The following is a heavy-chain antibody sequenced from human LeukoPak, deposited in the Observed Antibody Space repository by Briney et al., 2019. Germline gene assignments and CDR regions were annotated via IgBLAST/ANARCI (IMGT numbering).Heavy chain of an antibody. Sequence: GGSLRLSCAASGFTFSSYWMSWVRQAPGKGLEWVAVISYDGSNKYYADSVKGRFTISRDNSKNTLYLQMNSLRAEDTAVYYCARGHYGSGSSYNTPFDYWGQGTLVTVSS. CDR1: GFTFSSYW. CDR2: ISYDGSNK. V-gene: IGHV3-30-3*01. J-gene: IGHJ4*02. D-gene: IGHD3-10*01. CDR3: ARGHYGSGSSYNTPFDY.